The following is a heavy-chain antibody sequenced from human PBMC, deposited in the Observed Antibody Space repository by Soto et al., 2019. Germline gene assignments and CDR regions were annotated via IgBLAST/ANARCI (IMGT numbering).Heavy chain of an antibody. V-gene: IGHV1-69*06. CDR2: TIPAFGTA. D-gene: IGHD1-1*01. J-gene: IGHJ4*02. CDR3: WRHDKTTLPPLDS. Sequence: QVHLVQSGAEVKSPGSAVKVSCKVSGAGATFSNYGLNWVRQAPGQGLEWMGGTIPAFGTANYAQKFQGRVTITADTSTPTAYMELSSLRSDDTAVYYCWRHDKTTLPPLDSWGQGTLVSVSS. CDR1: GAGATFSNYG.